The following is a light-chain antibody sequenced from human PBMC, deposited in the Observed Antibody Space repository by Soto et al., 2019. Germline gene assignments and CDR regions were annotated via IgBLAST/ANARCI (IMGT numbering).Light chain of an antibody. CDR1: ENIFKF. Sequence: DILLIQSPATLSASVGDRITITCRASENIFKFLAWYQQRSGSATNLLIYAASDLEKGVPSRFSGSGSGTDFTLTIDNLQPNDSATYFCQHYHSQSITFGGGTQVDVK. J-gene: IGKJ4*01. CDR2: AAS. CDR3: QHYHSQSIT. V-gene: IGKV1-5*01.